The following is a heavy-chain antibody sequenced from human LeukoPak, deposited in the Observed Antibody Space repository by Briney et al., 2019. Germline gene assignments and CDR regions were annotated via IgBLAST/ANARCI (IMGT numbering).Heavy chain of an antibody. D-gene: IGHD1-1*01. CDR1: GGSNSSGSYY. Sequence: SQTLSLTCTVSGGSNSSGSYYWSWIRQPAGKGLEWIGRIYTSGSTNYNPSLKSRVTISVDTSKNQFSLKLSSVTAADTAVYYCARTSGRWFDPWGQGTLVTVSS. CDR3: ARTSGRWFDP. V-gene: IGHV4-61*02. CDR2: IYTSGST. J-gene: IGHJ5*02.